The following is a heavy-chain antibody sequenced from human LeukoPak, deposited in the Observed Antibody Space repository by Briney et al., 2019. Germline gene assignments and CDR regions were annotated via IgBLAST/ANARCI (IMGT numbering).Heavy chain of an antibody. CDR1: GGTFSSYA. D-gene: IGHD3-9*01. J-gene: IGHJ4*02. V-gene: IGHV1-69*06. CDR2: IIPIFGTA. Sequence: SVKVSCKASGGTFSSYAISWVRQAPGQGLEWMGGIIPIFGTANFAQKFQGRVTITADKSTSTAYMELSSLRSEDTAVYYCARGDILTGYRYYFDYWGQGTLVTVSS. CDR3: ARGDILTGYRYYFDY.